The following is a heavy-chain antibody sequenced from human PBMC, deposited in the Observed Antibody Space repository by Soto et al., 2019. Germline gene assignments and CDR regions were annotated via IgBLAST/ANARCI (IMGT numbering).Heavy chain of an antibody. D-gene: IGHD1-26*01. CDR3: ASVGGHGGKSSI. Sequence: QVQLQESGPGLVKPSGTLSLTCAVSGGSITSDNWWSWVRQPPDMGLEWIWGIFHNGAPHYKPFLESPATLRKDPSKNQFRLRPNVVHVPETAVFFCASVGGHGGKSSIWGRGTMVSVSS. CDR2: IFHNGAP. CDR1: GGSITSDNW. J-gene: IGHJ3*02. V-gene: IGHV4-4*02.